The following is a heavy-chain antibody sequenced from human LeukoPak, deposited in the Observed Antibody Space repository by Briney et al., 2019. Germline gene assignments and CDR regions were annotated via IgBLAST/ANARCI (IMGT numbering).Heavy chain of an antibody. Sequence: GGSLRLSCAASGFTFSSHLMHWVRQAQGTGLVWVSSVKSDGTATNYADSVKGRFTISRDNAKNTLYLQMNSPRVEDTAVYYCVRKFATGDWGQGTLVTVSS. CDR1: GFTFSSHL. D-gene: IGHD1-14*01. CDR2: VKSDGTAT. CDR3: VRKFATGD. V-gene: IGHV3-74*01. J-gene: IGHJ4*02.